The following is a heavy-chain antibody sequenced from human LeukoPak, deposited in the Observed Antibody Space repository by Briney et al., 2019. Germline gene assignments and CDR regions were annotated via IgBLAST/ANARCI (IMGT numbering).Heavy chain of an antibody. CDR2: IIPIFGTA. CDR1: GGTFSSYA. CDR3: ARGGQSSSSRLDWFDP. V-gene: IGHV1-69*05. J-gene: IGHJ5*02. D-gene: IGHD6-6*01. Sequence: ASVKVSCKASGGTFSSYAISWVRQAPGQGLEWMGGIIPIFGTANYAQKFQGRVTITRNTSISTAYMELSSLRSEDTAVYYCARGGQSSSSRLDWFDPWGQGTLVTVSS.